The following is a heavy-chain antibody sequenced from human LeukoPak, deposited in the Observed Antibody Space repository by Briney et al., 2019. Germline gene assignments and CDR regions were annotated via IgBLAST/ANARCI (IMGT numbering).Heavy chain of an antibody. V-gene: IGHV3-21*01. CDR1: GFTFSKYD. CDR2: ISTTSTYI. CDR3: ARDLAAARIAVAGSDY. Sequence: PGGSLRLSCAVPGFTFSKYDMNWVRQAPGKGLEWVSSISTTSTYIYYADSVKGRFTVSRDNAKNSLYLQMNSLRADDTAVYYCARDLAAARIAVAGSDYWGQGTLVTVSS. D-gene: IGHD6-19*01. J-gene: IGHJ4*02.